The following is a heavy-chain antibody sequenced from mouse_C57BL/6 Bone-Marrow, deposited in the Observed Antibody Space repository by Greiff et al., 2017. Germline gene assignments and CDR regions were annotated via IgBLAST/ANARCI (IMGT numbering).Heavy chain of an antibody. V-gene: IGHV1-47*01. J-gene: IGHJ2*01. CDR1: GYTFTTYP. CDR2: FHPYNDDT. CDR3: ARGGNYGGYYFDY. Sequence: VQLKESGAELVKPGASVKMSCKASGYTFTTYPIEWMKQNHGKSLEWIGNFHPYNDDTKYNDKFKGKATLTVEKSSSTVYLELSRLTSDDSAVYYCARGGNYGGYYFDYWGQGTTLTVSS. D-gene: IGHD2-1*01.